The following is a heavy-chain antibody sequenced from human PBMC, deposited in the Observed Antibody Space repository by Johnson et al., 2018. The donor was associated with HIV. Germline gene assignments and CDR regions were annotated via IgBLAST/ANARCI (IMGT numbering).Heavy chain of an antibody. J-gene: IGHJ3*02. V-gene: IGHV3-66*01. CDR1: GFTVSSNY. Sequence: VQLVESGGGLVQPGGSLRLSCAASGFTVSSNYMNWVRQAPGKGLECVSVIYSGGSTYYADSVKGRFTISRDNSKNTLYLQMNSLRAEDTAVYYCARDPYPGAFDIWGQGTMVTASS. CDR3: ARDPYPGAFDI. CDR2: IYSGGST.